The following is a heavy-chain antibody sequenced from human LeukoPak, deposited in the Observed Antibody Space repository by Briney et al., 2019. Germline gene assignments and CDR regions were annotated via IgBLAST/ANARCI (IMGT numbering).Heavy chain of an antibody. CDR2: ISSSSSTI. D-gene: IGHD3-3*02. V-gene: IGHV3-48*01. CDR3: ARESFSVDY. Sequence: PGGSLRLSCAASGSTFSSYSMNWVRQAPGKGLEWVSYISSSSSTIYYADSVKGRFTISRDNAKNSLYLQMNSLRAEDTAVYYCARESFSVDYWGQGTLVTVSS. J-gene: IGHJ4*02. CDR1: GSTFSSYS.